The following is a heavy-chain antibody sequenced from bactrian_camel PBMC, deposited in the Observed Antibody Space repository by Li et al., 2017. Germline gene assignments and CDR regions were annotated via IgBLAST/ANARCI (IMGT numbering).Heavy chain of an antibody. V-gene: IGHV3S53*01. J-gene: IGHJ6*01. CDR1: GYTVSTGY. CDR2: IDTAGAP. CDR3: AALAEAFGY. Sequence: HVQLVESGGGSVQAGGSLRLSCAASGYTVSTGYMAWFRQAPGKEREGVAAIDTAGAPTYTYSVQGRFTLSQDNAKNTLYLQMNSLQPEDTAVYYCAALAEAFGYWGQGTQVTVS. D-gene: IGHD1*01.